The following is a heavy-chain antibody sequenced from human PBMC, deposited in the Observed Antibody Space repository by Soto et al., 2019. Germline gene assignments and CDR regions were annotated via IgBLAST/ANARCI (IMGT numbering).Heavy chain of an antibody. D-gene: IGHD2-15*01. Sequence: PAETLSLTCTFSGGSISIRNYYWGGIRQPPGKGLEWIGSIYYSGSTYYNPSLKSRVTISVDTSKNQFSLKLSSVTAADTAVFYCARQVGDYYYDMDVWGQGTTVTVSS. CDR3: ARQVGDYYYDMDV. V-gene: IGHV4-39*01. CDR1: GGSISIRNYY. CDR2: IYYSGST. J-gene: IGHJ6*02.